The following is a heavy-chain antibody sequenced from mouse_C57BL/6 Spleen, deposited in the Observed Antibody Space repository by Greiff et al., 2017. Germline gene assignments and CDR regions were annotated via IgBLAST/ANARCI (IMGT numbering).Heavy chain of an antibody. CDR2: IYPGSGST. CDR1: GYTFTSYW. D-gene: IGHD2-10*01. J-gene: IGHJ4*01. V-gene: IGHV1-55*01. Sequence: QVQLQQPGAELVKPGASVKMSCKASGYTFTSYWITWVKQRPGQGLEWIGDIYPGSGSTNYNENFKSKATLTVDTSSSTAYMQLSSLTSEDSAVYYCARSVLLPGAMDYWGQGTSVTVSS. CDR3: ARSVLLPGAMDY.